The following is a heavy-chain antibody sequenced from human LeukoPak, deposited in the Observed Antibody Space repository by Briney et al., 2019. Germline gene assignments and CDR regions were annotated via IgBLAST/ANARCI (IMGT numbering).Heavy chain of an antibody. CDR1: GGSISSSNW. V-gene: IGHV4-4*02. CDR3: ARELAYYYGSGIYYFDY. D-gene: IGHD3-10*01. J-gene: IGHJ4*02. CDR2: IYHSGST. Sequence: SETLSLACAVSGGSISSSNWWSWVRQSPGKGLEWIGEIYHSGSTNYNPSLKSRVTISVDKSKNQFSLKLSSVTAADTAVYYCARELAYYYGSGIYYFDYWGQGTLVTVSS.